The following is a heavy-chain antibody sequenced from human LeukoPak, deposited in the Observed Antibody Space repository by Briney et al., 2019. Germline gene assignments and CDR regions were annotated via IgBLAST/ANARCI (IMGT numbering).Heavy chain of an antibody. D-gene: IGHD5-12*01. CDR1: GYTFTSYG. V-gene: IGHV1-69*13. CDR2: IIPMFGTT. Sequence: SVKVSCKASGYTFTSYGISWVRQAPGQGLEWMGGIIPMFGTTDQAQRFQGRVTISADESTSTAYMELSSLRSEDTAVYYCARGYSGYQDAFHIWGQGTMVTVSS. J-gene: IGHJ3*02. CDR3: ARGYSGYQDAFHI.